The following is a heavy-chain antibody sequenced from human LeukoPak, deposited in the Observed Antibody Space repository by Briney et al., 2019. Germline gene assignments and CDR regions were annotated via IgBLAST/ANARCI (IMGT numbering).Heavy chain of an antibody. CDR3: ARDYDYYGMDV. CDR1: GYTFTSYG. D-gene: IGHD2-2*01. V-gene: IGHV1-18*01. CDR2: ISAYNGNT. J-gene: IGHJ6*02. Sequence: ASVKVSCKASGYTFTSYGISWVRQAPGQGLEWMGWISAYNGNTNYAQKLQGRVTMTTDTSASTAYMELSSLRSEDTAVYYCARDYDYYGMDVWGQGTTVTVSS.